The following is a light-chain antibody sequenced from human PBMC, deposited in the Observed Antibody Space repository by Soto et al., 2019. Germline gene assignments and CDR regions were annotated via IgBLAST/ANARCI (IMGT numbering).Light chain of an antibody. CDR3: CSYAGSITFYA. V-gene: IGLV2-23*02. CDR1: SSDVGSYNL. J-gene: IGLJ1*01. Sequence: QSVLTQPASVSGSPGQSITISCTGTSSDVGSYNLVSWYQQHPGKAPKLMIYEVSKRPSGVSNRFSGSKSGNTASLTISGLQAEDDSDYYCCSYAGSITFYAFGTGTKVTVL. CDR2: EVS.